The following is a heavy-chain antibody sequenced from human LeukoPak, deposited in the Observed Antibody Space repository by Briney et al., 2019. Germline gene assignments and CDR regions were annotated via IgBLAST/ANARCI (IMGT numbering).Heavy chain of an antibody. J-gene: IGHJ6*02. Sequence: GGSLRLSCAASGFTFSSYSMNWVRQAPGKGLEWVSSISSSSSYIYYADSVKGRFTISRDNAKNSLYLQMNSLRAEDTAVYYCARGFGSGYDFPTYYYGMDVWGQGTTVTVSS. CDR2: ISSSSSYI. CDR3: ARGFGSGYDFPTYYYGMDV. V-gene: IGHV3-21*01. D-gene: IGHD5-12*01. CDR1: GFTFSSYS.